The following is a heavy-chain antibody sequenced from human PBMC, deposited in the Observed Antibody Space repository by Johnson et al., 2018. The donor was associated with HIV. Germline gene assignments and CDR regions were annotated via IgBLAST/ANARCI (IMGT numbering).Heavy chain of an antibody. D-gene: IGHD3-16*02. V-gene: IGHV3-20*04. CDR3: ARGVIGEGATGGAFDI. CDR1: GFIFVDYG. J-gene: IGHJ3*02. Sequence: VQLVESGGSVVRPGGSLRLSCAAPGFIFVDYGMSWVRQAPGKGLEWVAGLNWKGDKTGYADSVKGRFTISRDNAKNSLDLQLNSLRAEDTALYYCARGVIGEGATGGAFDIWGQGTMVTVSS. CDR2: LNWKGDKT.